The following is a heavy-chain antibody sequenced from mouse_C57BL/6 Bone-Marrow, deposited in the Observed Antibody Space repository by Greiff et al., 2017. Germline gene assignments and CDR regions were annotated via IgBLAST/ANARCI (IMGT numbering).Heavy chain of an antibody. CDR1: GFTFSSYG. D-gene: IGHD1-1*01. CDR2: ISSGGSYT. J-gene: IGHJ4*01. CDR3: ASPITTVYYYAMDY. V-gene: IGHV5-6*01. Sequence: EVQGVESGGDLVKPGGSLKLSCAASGFTFSSYGMSWVRQTPDKRLEWVATISSGGSYTYYPDSVKGRFTIYSDNAKNTRYLQMSSLKSEDTALYYCASPITTVYYYAMDYWGQGTSVTVSS.